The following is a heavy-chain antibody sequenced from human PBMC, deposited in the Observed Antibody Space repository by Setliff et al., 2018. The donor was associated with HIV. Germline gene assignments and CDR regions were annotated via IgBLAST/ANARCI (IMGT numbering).Heavy chain of an antibody. CDR3: GRGPHIVGAPWAVIDY. V-gene: IGHV4-34*01. CDR2: IFHNGTI. D-gene: IGHD1-26*01. CDR1: GVSFSGYS. J-gene: IGHJ4*02. Sequence: SETLSLTCAVYGVSFSGYSWSWIRQPPGKGLEWIGEIFHNGTINCNPSLKSRVALSIDTFKSQISLNMTSLTTADTAIYYCGRGPHIVGAPWAVIDYWAQGKQVTVSS.